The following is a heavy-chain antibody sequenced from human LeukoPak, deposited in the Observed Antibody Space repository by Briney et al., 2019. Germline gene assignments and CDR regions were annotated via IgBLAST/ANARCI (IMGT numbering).Heavy chain of an antibody. CDR2: INYSGLT. V-gene: IGHV4-59*08. CDR3: ARQSSNRDSTIYFVF. CDR1: GGFISSYY. J-gene: IGHJ4*02. Sequence: SESLSLTCTVSGGFISSYYRSWIRQPPGKGLEWIGYINYSGLTYYSPSFKGLVTISVDTIRSLFSLRLNSVTAADTGVYYCARQSSNRDSTIYFVFWGQGTMITVSS. D-gene: IGHD2-2*01.